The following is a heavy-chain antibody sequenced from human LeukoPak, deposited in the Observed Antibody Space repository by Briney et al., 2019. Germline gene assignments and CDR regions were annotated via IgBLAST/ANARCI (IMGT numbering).Heavy chain of an antibody. CDR2: IKQDGSEK. J-gene: IGHJ4*02. D-gene: IGHD3-22*01. Sequence: GGSLRLSCAASGFTFISYWMSWVRQAPGKGLEWVANIKQDGSEKYYVDSVKGRFTISRDNAKNSLYLQMNSLRAEDTAVYYCARQGYYDSSGYPLDYWGQGTLVTVSS. CDR3: ARQGYYDSSGYPLDY. V-gene: IGHV3-7*01. CDR1: GFTFISYW.